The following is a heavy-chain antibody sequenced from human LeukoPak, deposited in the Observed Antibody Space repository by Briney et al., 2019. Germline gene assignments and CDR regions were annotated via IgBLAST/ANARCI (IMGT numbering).Heavy chain of an antibody. CDR3: ASIDCSSSSCLD. V-gene: IGHV3-21*06. J-gene: IGHJ4*02. CDR1: GFTFSNYG. Sequence: GGSLRLSCAAFGFTFSNYGMHWVRQAPGKGLEWVSSITSSSTHTYYADSVKGRFTISRDNAKNSVYLQINSLRDEDTAVYYCASIDCSSSSCLDWGQGTLVTVSS. CDR2: ITSSSTHT. D-gene: IGHD2-2*01.